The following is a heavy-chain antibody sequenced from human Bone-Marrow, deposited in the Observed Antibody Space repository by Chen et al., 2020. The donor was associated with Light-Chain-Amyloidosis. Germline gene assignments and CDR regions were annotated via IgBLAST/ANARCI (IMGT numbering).Heavy chain of an antibody. CDR3: ARVRPKLGVWYFDL. CDR1: GFRFNTYA. D-gene: IGHD7-27*01. J-gene: IGHJ2*01. V-gene: IGHV3-33*01. Sequence: QVQLVESGGGAVQPGKSLRLSCAASGFRFNTYAMHWVRQAPGKGLEWVATVWYDGSKKQDEDSVNVRFTISRDNSKNTIYLQMNNLTVEDTAVYFCARVRPKLGVWYFDLWGRGTLLTVSS. CDR2: VWYDGSKK.